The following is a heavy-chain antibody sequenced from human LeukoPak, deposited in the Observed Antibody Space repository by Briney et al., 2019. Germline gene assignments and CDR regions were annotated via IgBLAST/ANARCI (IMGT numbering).Heavy chain of an antibody. CDR1: GFTFSSYT. D-gene: IGHD3-22*01. J-gene: IGHJ5*02. CDR2: INPDGSTT. CDR3: ARVLSGSWDWFDP. V-gene: IGHV3-74*01. Sequence: GGSLRLSCVASGFTFSSYTMNWVRQAPGKGLEWVSRINPDGSTTTYADSVKGRFTISRDNAKNTVYLQMNSLRAEDTAVYYCARVLSGSWDWFDPWGQGTLVTVSS.